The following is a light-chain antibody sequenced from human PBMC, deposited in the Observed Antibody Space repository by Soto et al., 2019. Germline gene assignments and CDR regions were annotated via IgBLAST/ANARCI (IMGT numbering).Light chain of an antibody. Sequence: DIEMAHSPSTLSGSVGDRVTITCQASQDISNYLNCYQQKPAKAPKLLIYDASNLETGGPSRFSGSGSGTDFTFTISSLQPEDIATYYCQQYDNLPALTFGGGTKVDIK. CDR1: QDISNY. CDR2: DAS. CDR3: QQYDNLPALT. J-gene: IGKJ4*01. V-gene: IGKV1-33*01.